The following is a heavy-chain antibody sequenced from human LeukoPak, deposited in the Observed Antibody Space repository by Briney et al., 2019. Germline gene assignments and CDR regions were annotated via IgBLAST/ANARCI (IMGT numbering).Heavy chain of an antibody. D-gene: IGHD3-22*01. CDR1: GFNYSAYN. CDR3: ARLKGYFDTTGYRFDY. Sequence: GGSLRLSCAASGFNYSAYNMNWVRQAPGKGLEWVASITSSSAYIYYGDSVKGRVRISRDNAKNSLYLQMNNLRAEDTAMYYCARLKGYFDTTGYRFDYWGQGTLVTVSS. J-gene: IGHJ4*02. CDR2: ITSSSAYI. V-gene: IGHV3-21*04.